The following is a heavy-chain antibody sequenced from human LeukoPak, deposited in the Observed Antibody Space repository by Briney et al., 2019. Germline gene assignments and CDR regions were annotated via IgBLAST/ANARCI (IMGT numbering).Heavy chain of an antibody. CDR2: ISSSGSTI. J-gene: IGHJ4*02. CDR1: GFTFSDYY. Sequence: GGSLRLSCAASGFTFSDYYMSWVRQAPGKGLEWVSYISSSGSTIYYADSVKGRFTISRDNAKNSLYLQMNSLRAEDTAVYYCARDGVDIVAATTGIFDYWGQGTLVTVSS. CDR3: ARDGVDIVAATTGIFDY. V-gene: IGHV3-11*04. D-gene: IGHD5-12*01.